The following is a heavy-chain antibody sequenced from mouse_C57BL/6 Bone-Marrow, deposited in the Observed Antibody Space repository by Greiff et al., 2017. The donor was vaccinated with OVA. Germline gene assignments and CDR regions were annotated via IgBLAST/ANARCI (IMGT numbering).Heavy chain of an antibody. CDR1: GYTFTDYN. CDR2: INPNNGGT. J-gene: IGHJ2*01. D-gene: IGHD2-2*01. CDR3: ARFWLRRGD. Sequence: VQLKESGPELVKPGASVKMSCKASGYTFTDYNMHWVKQSHGKSLEWIGYINPNNGGTSYNQKFKGKATLTVNKSSSTSYMELRSLTSEDSAVYYCARFWLRRGDWGQGTTLTVSS. V-gene: IGHV1-22*01.